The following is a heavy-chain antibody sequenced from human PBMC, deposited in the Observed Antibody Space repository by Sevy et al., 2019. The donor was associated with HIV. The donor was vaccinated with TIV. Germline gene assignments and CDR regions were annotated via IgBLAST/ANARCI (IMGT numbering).Heavy chain of an antibody. J-gene: IGHJ4*02. Sequence: GGSLRLSCAASGFTFSNYFMNWVRQAPGKGLEWVSSISSGSSYIFYADSLKGRFTISRDNAKNSLYLHMNSLRAEDTPVYYCARGDYYGSLYYFDYWGPGTLVTVS. D-gene: IGHD3-10*01. CDR1: GFTFSNYF. CDR2: ISSGSSYI. CDR3: ARGDYYGSLYYFDY. V-gene: IGHV3-21*01.